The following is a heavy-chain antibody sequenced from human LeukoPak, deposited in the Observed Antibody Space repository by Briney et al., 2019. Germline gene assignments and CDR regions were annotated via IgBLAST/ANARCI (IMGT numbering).Heavy chain of an antibody. CDR3: ARDGGWGLYFDY. J-gene: IGHJ4*02. CDR1: GFTFSSYS. Sequence: GGSLRLSCAVSGFTFSSYSMNWVRQAPGKGLGWISFISYTDSTIYYADSVKDRFTISRDNAKNSLYLQMNSLRVEDTAVYYCARDGGWGLYFDYWGQGILVTVSS. V-gene: IGHV3-48*04. D-gene: IGHD6-19*01. CDR2: ISYTDSTI.